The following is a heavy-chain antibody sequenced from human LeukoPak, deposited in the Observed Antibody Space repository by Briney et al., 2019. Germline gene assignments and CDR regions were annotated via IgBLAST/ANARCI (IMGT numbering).Heavy chain of an antibody. V-gene: IGHV1-69*05. Sequence: SVKVSCKASGGAFSSNAITWVRQAPGQGLEWMGRIIPLFRSADYAQKFQGRATLTTDEYMPTAYVELRSLRSEDTAVYYCARIRGRGYYYDSSAYDAAFDIWGQGTKVTVSS. CDR2: IIPLFRSA. CDR1: GGAFSSNA. CDR3: ARIRGRGYYYDSSAYDAAFDI. J-gene: IGHJ3*02. D-gene: IGHD3-22*01.